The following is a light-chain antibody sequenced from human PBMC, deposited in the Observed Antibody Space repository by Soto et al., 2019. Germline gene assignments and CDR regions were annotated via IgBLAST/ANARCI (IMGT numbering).Light chain of an antibody. Sequence: DIQMTQSPSSLSASVGDRVTITCRASQSISSYLNWYQQKPGKAPKLLIYAASSLQSGVPSRFSGSGSGTYFTLTISSLQPEDVATYSCQQSYSTPRTFGQGTKVEIK. J-gene: IGKJ1*01. CDR1: QSISSY. CDR3: QQSYSTPRT. V-gene: IGKV1-39*01. CDR2: AAS.